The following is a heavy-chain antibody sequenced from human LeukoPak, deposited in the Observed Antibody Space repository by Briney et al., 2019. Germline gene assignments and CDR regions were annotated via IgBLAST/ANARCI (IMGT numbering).Heavy chain of an antibody. CDR1: GYTFTSYD. V-gene: IGHV1-8*01. D-gene: IGHD3-10*01. Sequence: ASVKVSCKASGYTFTSYDINWVRQATGQGLEWMGWMNPNSGNTGYAQKLQGRVTMTTDTSTSTAYMELRSLRSDDTAVYYCARDDPLWGSGSYRGDWFDPWGQGTLVTVSS. J-gene: IGHJ5*02. CDR2: MNPNSGNT. CDR3: ARDDPLWGSGSYRGDWFDP.